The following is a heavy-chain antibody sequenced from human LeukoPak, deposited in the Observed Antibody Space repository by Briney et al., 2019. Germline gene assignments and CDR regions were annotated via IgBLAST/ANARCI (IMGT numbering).Heavy chain of an antibody. D-gene: IGHD2-15*01. CDR2: IYYSGST. J-gene: IGHJ6*02. CDR3: ARHRLDCSGGSCYSKSYYYGMDV. CDR1: GGSISSYY. V-gene: IGHV4-39*01. Sequence: PSETLSLTCTVSGGSISSYYWGWIRQPPGKGLEWIGSIYYSGSTYYNPSLKSRVTISVDTSKNQFSLKLSSVTAADTAVYYCARHRLDCSGGSCYSKSYYYGMDVWGQGTTVTVSS.